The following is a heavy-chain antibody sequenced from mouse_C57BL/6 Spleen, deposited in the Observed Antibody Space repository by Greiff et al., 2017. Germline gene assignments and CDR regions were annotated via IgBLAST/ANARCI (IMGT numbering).Heavy chain of an antibody. D-gene: IGHD1-1*01. Sequence: EVQLQQSGPELVKPGASVKISCKASGYTFTDYYMNWVKQSHGKSLEWIGDINPNNGGTSYNQKFKGKATLTVDKSSSTAYMELRSLTSEDSAVYCCARGGLTTVVASFDYWGQGTTLTVSS. CDR2: INPNNGGT. CDR3: ARGGLTTVVASFDY. J-gene: IGHJ2*01. CDR1: GYTFTDYY. V-gene: IGHV1-26*01.